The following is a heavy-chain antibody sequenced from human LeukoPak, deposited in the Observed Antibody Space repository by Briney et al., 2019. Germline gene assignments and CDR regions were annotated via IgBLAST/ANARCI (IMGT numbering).Heavy chain of an antibody. CDR3: ARAGSDFWSGYTPFDY. CDR2: INHSGST. Sequence: SETLSLTCAVYGGSFSGYYWSWIRQPPGKGLEWNGEINHSGSTNYNPSLKSRVTISVDTSKNQFSLKLSSVTAADTAVYYCARAGSDFWSGYTPFDYWGQGTLVTVSS. V-gene: IGHV4-34*01. CDR1: GGSFSGYY. J-gene: IGHJ4*02. D-gene: IGHD3-3*01.